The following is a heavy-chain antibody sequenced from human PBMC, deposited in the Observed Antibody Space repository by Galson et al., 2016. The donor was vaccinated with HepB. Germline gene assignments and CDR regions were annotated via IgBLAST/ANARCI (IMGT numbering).Heavy chain of an antibody. J-gene: IGHJ3*02. V-gene: IGHV3-7*03. D-gene: IGHD2-8*02. CDR1: GFTFSRSW. Sequence: SLRLSCAASGFTFSRSWMSWVRQAPGKGLEWVANIKQDGSEKYYVDSVKGRFTISRDNAKNSLYLQINSLSAEDTAVYYCASYLVQSWAGSDAFDTWGQGTLVTVSS. CDR3: ASYLVQSWAGSDAFDT. CDR2: IKQDGSEK.